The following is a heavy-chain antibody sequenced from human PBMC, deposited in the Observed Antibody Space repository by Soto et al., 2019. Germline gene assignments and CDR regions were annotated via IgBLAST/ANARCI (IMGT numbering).Heavy chain of an antibody. D-gene: IGHD3-22*01. CDR3: AMDRYYYDDASAYYSY. V-gene: IGHV1-3*04. CDR2: INTGNGNT. CDR1: GYSFTSHF. J-gene: IGHJ4*02. Sequence: QVQLVQSGAEVKKPGASMKVSCRTSGYSFTSHFIHWVRQAPGQRLEWMGWINTGNGNTRYSENLEGRVTITGATSASTVYTKLSSVRSEDTAVYYFAMDRYYYDDASAYYSYWGRGTLVTVSS.